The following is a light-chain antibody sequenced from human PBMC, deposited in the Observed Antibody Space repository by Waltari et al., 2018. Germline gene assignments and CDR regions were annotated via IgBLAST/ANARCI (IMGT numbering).Light chain of an antibody. Sequence: QTVVTQEPSLSVSPGGTVTLTCALSSGSVSTTSYATWYQQSPGQAPRTLVYKAASRSSGVPDRVSGSILGNKAALTITGAQADDESDYYCALYMGSGIWVFGGGTKLTVL. CDR3: ALYMGSGIWV. CDR1: SGSVSTTSY. J-gene: IGLJ3*02. V-gene: IGLV8-61*01. CDR2: KAA.